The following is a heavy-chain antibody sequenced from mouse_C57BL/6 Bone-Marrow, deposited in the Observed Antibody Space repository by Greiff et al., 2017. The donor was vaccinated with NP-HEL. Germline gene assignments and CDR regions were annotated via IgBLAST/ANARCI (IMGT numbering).Heavy chain of an antibody. CDR3: ARNFDYYGSSYRYFDV. V-gene: IGHV2-2*01. D-gene: IGHD1-1*01. J-gene: IGHJ1*03. Sequence: QVQLQQSGPGLVQPSQSLSITCTVSGFSLTSYGVHWVRQSPGKGLEWLGVIWSGGSTDYNAAFISRLSISKDNSKSQVFFKMNSLQADDTAIYYCARNFDYYGSSYRYFDVWGTGTTVTVSS. CDR2: IWSGGST. CDR1: GFSLTSYG.